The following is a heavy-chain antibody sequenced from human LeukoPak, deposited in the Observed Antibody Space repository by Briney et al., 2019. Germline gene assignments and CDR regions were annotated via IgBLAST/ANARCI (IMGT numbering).Heavy chain of an antibody. CDR1: GCSISSGGYY. J-gene: IGHJ4*02. V-gene: IGHV4-31*03. D-gene: IGHD3-22*01. CDR3: ARVGSYDSSGYYDY. Sequence: PSETLSLTCTVSGCSISSGGYYWSWIRQPPGKGLDWIGYIYYSGSTYYNPSLKSRVTISVDTSKNQFSLKLSSVTAADTAVYYCARVGSYDSSGYYDYWGQGTLVTVSS. CDR2: IYYSGST.